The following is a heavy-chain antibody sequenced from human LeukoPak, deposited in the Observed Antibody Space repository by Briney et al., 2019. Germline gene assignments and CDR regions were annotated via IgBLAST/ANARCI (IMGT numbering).Heavy chain of an antibody. CDR3: AYSVIVGGTLGYFDY. D-gene: IGHD1-26*01. CDR1: GFPLSTSGVC. J-gene: IGHJ4*02. V-gene: IGHV2-5*01. Sequence: SGRTLVNSTQTLTLTCSFSGFPLSTSGVCMGLIREPPGKALERLALIYSHVDNRYSPSLKSRLTITKDTSNIQDAITMTNMDPVDTATYCFAYSVIVGGTLGYFDYWGQGNLITVSS. CDR2: IYSHVDN.